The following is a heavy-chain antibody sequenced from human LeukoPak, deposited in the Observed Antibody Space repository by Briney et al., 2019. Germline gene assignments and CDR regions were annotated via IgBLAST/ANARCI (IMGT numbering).Heavy chain of an antibody. J-gene: IGHJ4*02. D-gene: IGHD1-26*01. Sequence: GSLRPSCAASGSTFSSYAMNWVRQAPGKGLEWVSAISANGAGTYYADSVKGRFTLSRGNSKNTLYLQMNSLRAEDTAVYYCAKGTDRTSGSYFWGQGTLVTVSS. CDR1: GSTFSSYA. V-gene: IGHV3-23*01. CDR3: AKGTDRTSGSYF. CDR2: ISANGAGT.